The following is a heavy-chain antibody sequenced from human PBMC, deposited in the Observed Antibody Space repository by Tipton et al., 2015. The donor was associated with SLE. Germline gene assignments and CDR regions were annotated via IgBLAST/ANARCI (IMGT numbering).Heavy chain of an antibody. D-gene: IGHD1-20*01. CDR3: ARFQGNWNWFDP. CDR1: GGSISSYY. CDR2: IYYSGST. V-gene: IGHV4-59*01. J-gene: IGHJ5*02. Sequence: GLVKPSETLSLTCTVSGGSISSYYWSWIRQPPGKGLEWIGYIYYSGSTNYNPSLKSRVTISVDTSKNQFSLKLSSVTAADTAVYYCARFQGNWNWFDPWGQGTLVTVSS.